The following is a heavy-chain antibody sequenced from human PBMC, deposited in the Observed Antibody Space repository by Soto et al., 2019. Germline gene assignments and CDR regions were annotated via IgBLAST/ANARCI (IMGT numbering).Heavy chain of an antibody. D-gene: IGHD2-2*01. CDR3: ARPPENSSTSCPFDY. Sequence: GGSLRLSCAASGFTFSDYYMSWIRQAPGKGLEWVSYISSSGSTIYYADSLKGRFTISMDNAKNSLYLQMNSLRAEDTAVYYCARPPENSSTSCPFDYWGQGTLVTVSS. CDR2: ISSSGSTI. J-gene: IGHJ4*02. CDR1: GFTFSDYY. V-gene: IGHV3-11*01.